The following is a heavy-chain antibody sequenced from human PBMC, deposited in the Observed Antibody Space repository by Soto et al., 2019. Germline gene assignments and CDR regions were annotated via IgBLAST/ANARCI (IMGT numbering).Heavy chain of an antibody. CDR2: IIPIFGTA. Sequence: GASVKVSCKASGGTFSSYAISWVRQAPGQGLEWMGGIIPIFGTANYAQKFQGRVTITADESTSTAYMELSSLRSEDTAVYYCARDRRDGDYNYYYGMDVWGQGTTVTVS. D-gene: IGHD4-17*01. CDR3: ARDRRDGDYNYYYGMDV. CDR1: GGTFSSYA. J-gene: IGHJ6*02. V-gene: IGHV1-69*13.